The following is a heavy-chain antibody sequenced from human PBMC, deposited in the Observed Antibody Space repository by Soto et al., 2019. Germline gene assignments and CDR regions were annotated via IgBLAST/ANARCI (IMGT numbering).Heavy chain of an antibody. CDR3: ARGPTITMVRGALRKYYFDY. D-gene: IGHD3-10*01. V-gene: IGHV4-34*01. CDR2: INHSGST. J-gene: IGHJ4*02. CDR1: GGSFSGYY. Sequence: SETLSLTCAVYGGSFSGYYWSWIRQPPGKGLDWIGEINHSGSTNYSPSLKSRVTISVDTSKNQFSLKLSSVTAADTAVYYCARGPTITMVRGALRKYYFDYWGQGTLVTVSS.